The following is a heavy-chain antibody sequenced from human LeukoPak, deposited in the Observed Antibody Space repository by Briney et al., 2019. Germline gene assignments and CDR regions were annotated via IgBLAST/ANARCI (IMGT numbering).Heavy chain of an antibody. D-gene: IGHD6-19*01. J-gene: IGHJ4*02. Sequence: PSETLSLTCSVSGGPISSSTSYSGWIRQSPGKGLEWIGNIYYSGSTHYNPSLKSRLTISVDTSKNLFSLKLTSVTAADTAIYYCAIQWYSSGWYGDWGQGILVTVSS. V-gene: IGHV4-39*01. CDR3: AIQWYSSGWYGD. CDR1: GGPISSSTSY. CDR2: IYYSGST.